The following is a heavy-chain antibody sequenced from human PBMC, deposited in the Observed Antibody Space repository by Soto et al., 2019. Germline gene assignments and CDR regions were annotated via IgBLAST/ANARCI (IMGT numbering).Heavy chain of an antibody. Sequence: QVQLQESGPGLVKPSETLSLTCTVSGGSISSYYWSWIRQPPGKGLEWIGYIYYSGSTHYNPSLKSRVTISVDTSKNQFSLKLSSVTAADTAVYYCARRYGDYFDYWGQGTLVTVSS. CDR2: IYYSGST. CDR1: GGSISSYY. V-gene: IGHV4-59*08. D-gene: IGHD4-17*01. J-gene: IGHJ4*02. CDR3: ARRYGDYFDY.